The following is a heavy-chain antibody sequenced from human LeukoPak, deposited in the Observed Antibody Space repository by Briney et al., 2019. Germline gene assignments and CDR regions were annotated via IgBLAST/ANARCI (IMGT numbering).Heavy chain of an antibody. CDR3: ARTYGSGNDAFDI. CDR2: IYYSGST. CDR1: GGSISSGGYY. J-gene: IGHJ3*02. D-gene: IGHD3-10*01. V-gene: IGHV4-31*03. Sequence: SQILSLTCTVSGGSISSGGYYWSWLRQHPGKGLEWIGYIYYSGSTYYNPSLKSRVTISVDTSKNQFSLKLSSVTAADTAVYYCARTYGSGNDAFDIWGQGTMVTVSS.